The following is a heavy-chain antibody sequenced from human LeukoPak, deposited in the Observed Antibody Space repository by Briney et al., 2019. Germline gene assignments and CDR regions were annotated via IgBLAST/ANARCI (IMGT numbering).Heavy chain of an antibody. CDR3: ARVRGDYVYYYYYMDV. D-gene: IGHD4-17*01. CDR2: INWNGGST. Sequence: PGGSLRLSCAASGFTFDDYGMSWVRQAPGKGREGVSGINWNGGSTGYADSVKGRFTISRDNAKNSLYLQMNSLRAEDTAVYYCARVRGDYVYYYYYMDVWGKGTTVTISS. V-gene: IGHV3-20*04. CDR1: GFTFDDYG. J-gene: IGHJ6*03.